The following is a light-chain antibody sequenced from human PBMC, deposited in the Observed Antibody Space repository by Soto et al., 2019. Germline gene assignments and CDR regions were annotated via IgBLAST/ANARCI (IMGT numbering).Light chain of an antibody. CDR2: GAS. V-gene: IGKV3-15*01. CDR3: HQYNTWPRT. CDR1: QGIKDY. J-gene: IGKJ1*01. Sequence: EIVMTQSPATLSVSPGERATLSCRASQGIKDYVAWFQQKPGQAPRLLIYGASTRATAIPARFSGSGSGTEFTLSISSLQSEDFAVYYCHQYNTWPRTFGQGTKVETK.